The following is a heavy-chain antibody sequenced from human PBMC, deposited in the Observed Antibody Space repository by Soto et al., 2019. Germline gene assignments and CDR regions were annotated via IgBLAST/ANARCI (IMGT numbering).Heavy chain of an antibody. J-gene: IGHJ3*02. Sequence: SETLSLTCTVSGGSISSSSYYWGWIRQPPGKGLEWIGSIYYSGSTYYNPSLKSRVTISVDTSKNQFSLKLSSVTAADTAVYYCARQREGRYSSGWYSAFDIWGQGTMVTVSS. CDR1: GGSISSSSYY. CDR3: ARQREGRYSSGWYSAFDI. D-gene: IGHD6-19*01. CDR2: IYYSGST. V-gene: IGHV4-39*01.